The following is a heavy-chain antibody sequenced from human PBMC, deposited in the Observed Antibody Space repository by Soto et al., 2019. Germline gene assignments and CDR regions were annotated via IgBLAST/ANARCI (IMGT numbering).Heavy chain of an antibody. Sequence: PSETLSLTCTVSGGSISSYYWSWIRQPPGKGLEWIGYIYYSGSTNYNPSLKSRVTISVDTSKNQFSLKLSSVTAPDTAVHYCERVHDLWSGPTNCFVPWGPGTLATVFS. V-gene: IGHV4-59*01. J-gene: IGHJ5*02. D-gene: IGHD3-3*01. CDR3: ERVHDLWSGPTNCFVP. CDR2: IYYSGST. CDR1: GGSISSYY.